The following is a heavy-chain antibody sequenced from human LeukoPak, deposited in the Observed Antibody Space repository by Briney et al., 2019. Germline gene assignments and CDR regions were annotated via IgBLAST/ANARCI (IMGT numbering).Heavy chain of an antibody. D-gene: IGHD3-3*01. Sequence: GGSLRLSCAASGFTFSSYSMNWVRQAPGKGLEWGSSISSSSSYIYYADSVKGRFTISRDNAKNSLYLQMNSLRAEDTAVYYCAREGPRITDYWGQGTLVTVSS. V-gene: IGHV3-21*01. J-gene: IGHJ4*02. CDR1: GFTFSSYS. CDR3: AREGPRITDY. CDR2: ISSSSSYI.